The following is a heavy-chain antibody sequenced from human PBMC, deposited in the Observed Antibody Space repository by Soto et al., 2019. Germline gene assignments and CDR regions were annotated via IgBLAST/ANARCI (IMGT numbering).Heavy chain of an antibody. J-gene: IGHJ4*02. Sequence: GSLRLSCAASGFIFKMYWMHWVRQSPGKGLVWISRIYNDGTYSDYADSVRGRFTISRDNVNDTLYLQMNNLRAEDSGLYYCTRGPRSISTGTGAYWGQGTQVTVSS. CDR3: TRGPRSISTGTGAY. D-gene: IGHD3-10*01. V-gene: IGHV3-74*01. CDR1: GFIFKMYW. CDR2: IYNDGTYS.